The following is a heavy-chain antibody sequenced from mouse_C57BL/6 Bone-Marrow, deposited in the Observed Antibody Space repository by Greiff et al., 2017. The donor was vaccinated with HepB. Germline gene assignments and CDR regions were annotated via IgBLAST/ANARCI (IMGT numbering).Heavy chain of an antibody. D-gene: IGHD4-1*01. J-gene: IGHJ4*01. CDR3: AGLGGAMDY. CDR2: IRNKANGYTT. V-gene: IGHV7-3*01. Sequence: EVKLLESGGGLVQPGGSLSLSCAASGFTFTDYYMRWVRQPPGKELEWLGFIRNKANGYTTEYSASVKGRFTISRDNSKSILYLQMNALRAEDSATYYCAGLGGAMDYWGQGTSVTVSS. CDR1: GFTFTDYY.